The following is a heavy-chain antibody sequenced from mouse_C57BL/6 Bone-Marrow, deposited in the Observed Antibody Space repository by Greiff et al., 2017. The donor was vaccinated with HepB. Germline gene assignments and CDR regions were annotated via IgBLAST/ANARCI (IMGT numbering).Heavy chain of an antibody. CDR2: ISSGGSYT. CDR3: ARRFTTGYFDV. D-gene: IGHD1-1*01. CDR1: GFTFSSYG. Sequence: EVMLVESGGDLVKPGGSLKLSCAASGFTFSSYGMSWVRQTPDKRLEWVATISSGGSYTYYPDSVKGRFTISRDNAKNTLYLQMSSLKSEDTAMYYCARRFTTGYFDVWGTGTTVTVSS. V-gene: IGHV5-6*02. J-gene: IGHJ1*03.